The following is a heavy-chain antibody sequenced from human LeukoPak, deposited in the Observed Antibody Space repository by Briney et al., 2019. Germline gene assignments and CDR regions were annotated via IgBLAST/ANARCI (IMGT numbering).Heavy chain of an antibody. Sequence: PSETLSLTCTVSGGSISSSSHYWGWIRQPPGKGLEWIGSIYYSGTTAYNPSLKSRVTISVDTSKTQFSLKLSSVTAADTAVYYCVRWQSGSMFHPPWGQGTLVTVSS. CDR2: IYYSGTT. D-gene: IGHD3-10*02. CDR3: VRWQSGSMFHPP. CDR1: GGSISSSSHY. J-gene: IGHJ5*02. V-gene: IGHV4-39*01.